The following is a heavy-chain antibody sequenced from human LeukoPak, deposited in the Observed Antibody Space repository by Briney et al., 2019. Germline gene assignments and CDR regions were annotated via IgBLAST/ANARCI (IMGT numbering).Heavy chain of an antibody. V-gene: IGHV3-23*01. D-gene: IGHD2-15*01. Sequence: GGSLRLSCAASGFTFSRHAMSWVRQVPGKGLEWVSSISGSGGSTYYADSGKGRFTISRDNSKNTLYLQMSSLRAEDTALYYCAKQDDLMYYLDYWGQGTLVTVSS. CDR3: AKQDDLMYYLDY. CDR1: GFTFSRHA. J-gene: IGHJ4*02. CDR2: ISGSGGST.